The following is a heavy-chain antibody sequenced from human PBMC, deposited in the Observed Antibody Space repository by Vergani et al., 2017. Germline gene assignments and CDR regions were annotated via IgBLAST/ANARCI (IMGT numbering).Heavy chain of an antibody. CDR1: GGSVSSGSYY. CDR2: IYYSWST. V-gene: IGHV4-61*01. J-gene: IGHJ6*02. Sequence: QVQLQESGPGLVKPSETLSLTCTVSGGSVSSGSYYWSWIRQPPGKGLEWIGYIYYSWSTNDNPSLKSRVTISVDTSKNPFSLKLSSVTAADTAVYYCARVGSTTTIVTPGGNYYYYGMDVWGQGTTVTVSS. CDR3: ARVGSTTTIVTPGGNYYYYGMDV. D-gene: IGHD4-23*01.